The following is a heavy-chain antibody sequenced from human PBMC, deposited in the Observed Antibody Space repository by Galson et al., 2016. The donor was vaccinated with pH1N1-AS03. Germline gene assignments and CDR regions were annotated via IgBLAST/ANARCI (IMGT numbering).Heavy chain of an antibody. Sequence: TLSLTCTVSGDAMSNYYWHWIRHRPGRGLEWIGHMSYSGSSNYTPSLKSRVTILVDTSKNQFSLKLSSVTAADTAVYYCARGRWDCGGDCYGPIDYWGQGTLVTVSS. V-gene: IGHV4-59*01. D-gene: IGHD2-21*02. CDR2: MSYSGSS. J-gene: IGHJ4*02. CDR1: GDAMSNYY. CDR3: ARGRWDCGGDCYGPIDY.